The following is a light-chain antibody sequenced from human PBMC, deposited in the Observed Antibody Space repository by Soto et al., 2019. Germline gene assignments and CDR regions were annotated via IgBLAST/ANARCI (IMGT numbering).Light chain of an antibody. CDR1: QSVSRDY. J-gene: IGKJ2*01. V-gene: IGKV3-20*01. CDR3: QLWSGSLGYT. CDR2: GSS. Sequence: EIVLTQSPGTLSLSPGDRATLSCRASQSVSRDYLTWCQHKPGRAPRVLVYGSSRRATGIPDRFSGSGSGTDLTLTIRRLEPEDFAVYYCQLWSGSLGYTFGQGTKLEI.